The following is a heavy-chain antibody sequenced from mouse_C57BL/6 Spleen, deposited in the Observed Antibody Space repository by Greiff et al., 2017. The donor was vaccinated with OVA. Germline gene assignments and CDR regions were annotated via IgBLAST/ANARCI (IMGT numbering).Heavy chain of an antibody. CDR1: GYSITSGYY. CDR3: ARGPDYYGSSYYFDY. Sequence: DVQLQESGPGLVKPSQSLSLTCSVTGYSITSGYYFNFIRHFPGNKLEWMVYISYDGSNNYNPSLKNRISITRDTSKNQFFLKLNSVTTEDTATYYCARGPDYYGSSYYFDYWGQGTTLTVSS. D-gene: IGHD1-1*01. V-gene: IGHV3-6*01. CDR2: ISYDGSN. J-gene: IGHJ2*01.